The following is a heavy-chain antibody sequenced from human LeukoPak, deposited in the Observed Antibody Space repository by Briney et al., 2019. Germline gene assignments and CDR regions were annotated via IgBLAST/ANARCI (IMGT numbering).Heavy chain of an antibody. J-gene: IGHJ4*02. CDR2: IWYDGSNK. D-gene: IGHD3-10*01. CDR3: AKDQGLMVRGVLYY. V-gene: IGHV3-33*06. Sequence: GRSLRLSCAASGFTFSSYGMHWVRQAPGKGLEWVAVIWYDGSNKYYADSVKGRFTISRDNSKNTLYLQMNSLRAEDTAVYYCAKDQGLMVRGVLYYWGQGTLVTVSS. CDR1: GFTFSSYG.